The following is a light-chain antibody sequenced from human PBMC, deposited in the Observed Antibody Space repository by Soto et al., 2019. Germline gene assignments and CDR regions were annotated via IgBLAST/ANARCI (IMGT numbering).Light chain of an antibody. Sequence: QSVLTQPASVSGSPGQSITISCTGTSSDVGAYTSVSWYQQHPGKAPKLIIYEVSNRPPGISTRFSGSKSASTASLTISGLQAEDEAHYYCSSFAGSFYVFGAGTKVTVL. CDR2: EVS. CDR1: SSDVGAYTS. J-gene: IGLJ1*01. CDR3: SSFAGSFYV. V-gene: IGLV2-14*01.